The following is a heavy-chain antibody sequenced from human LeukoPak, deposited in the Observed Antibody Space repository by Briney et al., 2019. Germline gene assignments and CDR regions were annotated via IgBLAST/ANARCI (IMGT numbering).Heavy chain of an antibody. CDR1: GCTFSSYA. CDR2: IIPIFGTA. J-gene: IGHJ6*02. CDR3: ARGSVGATDYYGMDV. V-gene: IGHV1-69*13. Sequence: GASVKVSCKASGCTFSSYAISWVRQAPGQGLEWMGGIIPIFGTANYAQKFQGRVTITADESTSTAYMELSSLRSEDTAVYYCARGSVGATDYYGMDVWGQGTTVTVSS. D-gene: IGHD1-26*01.